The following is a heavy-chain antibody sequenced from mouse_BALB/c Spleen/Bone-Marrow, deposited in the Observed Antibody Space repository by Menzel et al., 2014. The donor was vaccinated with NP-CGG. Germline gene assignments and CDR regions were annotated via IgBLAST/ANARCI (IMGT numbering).Heavy chain of an antibody. V-gene: IGHV14-3*02. D-gene: IGHD1-1*01. CDR1: GFNIKDTY. CDR3: ARSRDYGSSYYAMDY. J-gene: IGHJ4*01. CDR2: IDPANGNT. Sequence: VQLQQSGAELVKPGASVKLSCTASGFNIKDTYMHWVKQRPEQGLEWIGRIDPANGNTKYDPKFQGKATITADTSSNTAYLQLSSLTSEDTAVYYCARSRDYGSSYYAMDYWGQGTSATVSS.